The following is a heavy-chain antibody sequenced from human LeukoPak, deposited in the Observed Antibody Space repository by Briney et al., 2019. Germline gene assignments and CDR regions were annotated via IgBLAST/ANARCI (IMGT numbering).Heavy chain of an antibody. V-gene: IGHV3-7*01. J-gene: IGHJ3*02. CDR3: AREYCSSTSCYGFAFDI. CDR1: GFTFSSYW. CDR2: IKQDGSEK. D-gene: IGHD2-2*01. Sequence: GGSLRLSCAASGFTFSSYWMSWVRQAPGKGLEWGANIKQDGSEKYYVDSVKGRFTISRDNAKNSLYLQMNSLRAEDTAVYYCAREYCSSTSCYGFAFDIWGQGTMVTVSS.